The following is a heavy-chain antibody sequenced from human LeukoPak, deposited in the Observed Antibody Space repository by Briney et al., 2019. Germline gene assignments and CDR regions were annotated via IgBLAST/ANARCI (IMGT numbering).Heavy chain of an antibody. CDR2: IYSGGST. Sequence: ETLSLTCTVSGGSVSSGSYYWSWIRQPPGKGLEWVSIIYSGGSTSYADSVKGRFTISRDISKNTLFLQMSSLRAEDTAVYYCARSPRIYDSSGYYLVEYFDLWGRGTLVTVSS. CDR1: GGSVSSGSYY. CDR3: ARSPRIYDSSGYYLVEYFDL. D-gene: IGHD3-22*01. J-gene: IGHJ2*01. V-gene: IGHV3-53*01.